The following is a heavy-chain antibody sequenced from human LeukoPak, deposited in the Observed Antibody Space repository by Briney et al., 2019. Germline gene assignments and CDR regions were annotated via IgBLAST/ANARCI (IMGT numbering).Heavy chain of an antibody. CDR1: GFTFSGSA. J-gene: IGHJ5*02. CDR3: YCSGGGRYSNWFDP. V-gene: IGHV3-73*01. D-gene: IGHD2-15*01. Sequence: GGSLRLSCAASGFTFSGSAMHWVRQASGKGLEWVGRIRSKANSYATAYAASVKGRFTISRDDSKNTAYLQMNSLKTEDTAVYYCYCSGGGRYSNWFDPWGQGTLVTVSS. CDR2: IRSKANSYAT.